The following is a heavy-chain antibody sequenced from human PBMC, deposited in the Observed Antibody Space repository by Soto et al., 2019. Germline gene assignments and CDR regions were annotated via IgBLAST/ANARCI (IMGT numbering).Heavy chain of an antibody. V-gene: IGHV4-39*01. CDR1: GGSISSSSYY. J-gene: IGHJ4*02. CDR3: ARLDEEYGDYDY. D-gene: IGHD4-17*01. CDR2: IYYSGST. Sequence: QLQLQESGPGLVKPSETLSLTCTVSGGSISSSSYYWGWIRQPPGKGLEWIGSIYYSGSTYYNPSLKSRVTISVDTSKNQFSLKLSSVTAADTAVYYCARLDEEYGDYDYWGQGTLVTVSS.